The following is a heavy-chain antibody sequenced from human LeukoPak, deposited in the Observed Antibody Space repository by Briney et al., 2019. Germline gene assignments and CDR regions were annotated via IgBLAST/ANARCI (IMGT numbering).Heavy chain of an antibody. Sequence: GRSLRLSCAASGFTFSDYGMHWVRQAPGKGLEWVAMTSRDGSAEYYADSVKGRFTISRDKSKNTLYLQMNSLRPEDTAVYHCAKDLYGSGWYNYFDPWGQGALVIVSS. CDR1: GFTFSDYG. J-gene: IGHJ5*02. V-gene: IGHV3-30*18. D-gene: IGHD6-19*01. CDR3: AKDLYGSGWYNYFDP. CDR2: TSRDGSAE.